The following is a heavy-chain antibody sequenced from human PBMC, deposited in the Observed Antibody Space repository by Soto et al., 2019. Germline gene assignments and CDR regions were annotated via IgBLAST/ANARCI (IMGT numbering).Heavy chain of an antibody. D-gene: IGHD2-8*02. CDR1: GGTFSSYA. J-gene: IGHJ5*02. CDR3: ARIYCSGGICFPNWVDP. V-gene: IGHV1-69*13. Sequence: SVKVSCKASGGTFSSYAISWVRQAPGQGLEWMGGIIPIFGTANYAQKFQGRVTITADESTSTAYMDLSSLRFEDTAIYYCARIYCSGGICFPNWVDPWGQGTLVTVSS. CDR2: IIPIFGTA.